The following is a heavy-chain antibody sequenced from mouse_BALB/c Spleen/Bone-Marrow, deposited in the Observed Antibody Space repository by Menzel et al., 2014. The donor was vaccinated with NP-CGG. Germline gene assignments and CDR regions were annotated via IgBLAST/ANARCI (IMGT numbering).Heavy chain of an antibody. CDR3: RGGPWFAY. V-gene: IGHV2-3*01. CDR2: IWGDGST. D-gene: IGHD3-3*01. J-gene: IGHJ3*01. Sequence: VKVVESGPGLVAPSQSLSITCTVSGFSLTSYGVSWVRQPPGKGLEWLGVIWGDGSTNYHSALISRLSTSKDNSKSQVFLKLNGLQTDDTATYYCRGGPWFAYWGQGTLVTVSA. CDR1: GFSLTSYG.